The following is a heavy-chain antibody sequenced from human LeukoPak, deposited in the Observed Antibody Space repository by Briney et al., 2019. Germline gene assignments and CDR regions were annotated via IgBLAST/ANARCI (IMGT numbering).Heavy chain of an antibody. Sequence: ASVKVSCKASGYTFTSYGIIWVRQAPGQGLEWMGWISAYNGNTNYAQKLQGRVTMTTDTSTSTAYMELRSLRSDDTAVYYCARDGYCTNGVCYKDPVLDYWGQGTLVTVSS. CDR3: ARDGYCTNGVCYKDPVLDY. J-gene: IGHJ4*02. V-gene: IGHV1-18*01. CDR1: GYTFTSYG. CDR2: ISAYNGNT. D-gene: IGHD2-8*01.